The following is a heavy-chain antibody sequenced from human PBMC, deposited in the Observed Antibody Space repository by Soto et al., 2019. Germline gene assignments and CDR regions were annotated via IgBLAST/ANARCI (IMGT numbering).Heavy chain of an antibody. CDR2: MSYDGTNK. D-gene: IGHD6-19*01. CDR1: GFMFSAYA. Sequence: GGSLRLSCVASGFMFSAYAMLWVRQAPGKGLEWVAAMSYDGTNKYYADSLKGRFTISRDNSKNTLFLQMSSLTADDSAVYYCARDPSPYPSGWYGIDFWGLGTLVTVSS. J-gene: IGHJ4*01. CDR3: ARDPSPYPSGWYGIDF. V-gene: IGHV3-30-3*01.